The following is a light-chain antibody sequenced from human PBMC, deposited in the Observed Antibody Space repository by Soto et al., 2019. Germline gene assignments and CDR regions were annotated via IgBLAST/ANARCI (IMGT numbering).Light chain of an antibody. CDR3: TSYTTSSTWV. V-gene: IGLV2-14*01. J-gene: IGLJ3*02. CDR2: EVS. Sequence: QSALTQPASVSGSPGQSIAISCTGTSSDVGRYNYVSWYQQHPGKAPKLMIYEVSNRPSGVSNRFSGPKSGDTASLTISGLQAEDEADYYCTSYTTSSTWVFGGGTKLTVL. CDR1: SSDVGRYNY.